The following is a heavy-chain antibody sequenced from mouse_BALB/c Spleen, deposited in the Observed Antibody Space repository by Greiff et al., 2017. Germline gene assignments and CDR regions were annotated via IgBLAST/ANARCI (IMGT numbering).Heavy chain of an antibody. J-gene: IGHJ3*01. D-gene: IGHD2-4*01. V-gene: IGHV1-63*02. CDR2: IYPGGGYT. CDR1: GYTFTNYW. Sequence: VQLQQSGAELVRPGTSVKISCKASGYTFTNYWLGWVKQRPGHGLEWIGDIYPGGGYTNYNEKFKGKATLTADTSSSTAYMQLSSLTSEDSAVYFCARRWDYDGSWFAYWGQGTLVTVSA. CDR3: ARRWDYDGSWFAY.